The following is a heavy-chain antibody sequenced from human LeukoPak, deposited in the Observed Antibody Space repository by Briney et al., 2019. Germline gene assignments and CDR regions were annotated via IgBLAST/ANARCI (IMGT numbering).Heavy chain of an antibody. J-gene: IGHJ6*02. CDR1: GFTFSSYA. V-gene: IGHV3-23*01. CDR2: ISSSGGST. CDR3: AKGIAAAGTMVVASYYGMDV. D-gene: IGHD6-13*01. Sequence: GGSLRLSCAASGFTFSSYAMSWVRQAPGKGLEWVSAISSSGGSTYYADSVRGRFTISRDNSKNTLYLQMNSLRAEDTAVYYCAKGIAAAGTMVVASYYGMDVWGQGTRVTVSS.